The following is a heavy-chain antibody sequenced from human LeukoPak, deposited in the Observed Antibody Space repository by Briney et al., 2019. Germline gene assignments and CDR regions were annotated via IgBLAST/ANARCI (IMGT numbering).Heavy chain of an antibody. V-gene: IGHV3-66*01. Sequence: GGSLRLSCAASGFTVSSNYMSWVRQAPGKGLEWVSVIYSGGSTYYADSVKGRFTISRDNSKNTLYLQMNSLRAEDTAVYYCARAAWIDYYYYMDVWGKGNTVTISS. D-gene: IGHD2-2*03. CDR1: GFTVSSNY. J-gene: IGHJ6*03. CDR3: ARAAWIDYYYYMDV. CDR2: IYSGGST.